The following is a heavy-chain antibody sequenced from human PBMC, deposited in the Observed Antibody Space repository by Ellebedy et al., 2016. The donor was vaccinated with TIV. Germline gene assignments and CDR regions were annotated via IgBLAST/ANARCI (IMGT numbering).Heavy chain of an antibody. D-gene: IGHD2-21*01. CDR2: IYSGGSTM. J-gene: IGHJ6*03. CDR1: GFKFSDYQ. CDR3: ARDWSYPYYYMDV. Sequence: PGGSLRLSCAASGFKFSDYQMSWIRQAPGKGLEWVLYIYSGGSTMYYVDSVKGRFTISRDNAKNSLFLQMNSLRVEDTAVYYCARDWSYPYYYMDVWGKGTTVTVSS. V-gene: IGHV3-11*01.